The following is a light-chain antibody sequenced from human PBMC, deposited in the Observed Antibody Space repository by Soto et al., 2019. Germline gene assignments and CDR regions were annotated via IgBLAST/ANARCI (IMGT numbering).Light chain of an antibody. CDR1: SSDVGSYNL. CDR2: EGT. J-gene: IGLJ1*01. Sequence: SSLTQPASVSGSPGQSITISCTGTSSDVGSYNLVSWYQQHPGKAPKLMIYEGTKRPSGVSDRFSGSRSGNTASLTISGLQAEDEADYYCCSYAGSSTSYVFGTGTKSPS. CDR3: CSYAGSSTSYV. V-gene: IGLV2-23*01.